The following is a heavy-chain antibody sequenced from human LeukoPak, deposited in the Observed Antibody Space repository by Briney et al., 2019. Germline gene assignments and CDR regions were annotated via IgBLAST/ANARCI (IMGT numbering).Heavy chain of an antibody. Sequence: SETLSLTCTVSGASIFSYYWNWIRQSPGKGLEWIGFIYSNGITSYNPSLRSRGSVSIATSRNQFSLRLTSVTAADTAIYYCARRAYYDSSGYNPTAGYFDLWGRGTLVTVSS. D-gene: IGHD3-22*01. V-gene: IGHV4-4*08. J-gene: IGHJ2*01. CDR1: GASIFSYY. CDR3: ARRAYYDSSGYNPTAGYFDL. CDR2: IYSNGIT.